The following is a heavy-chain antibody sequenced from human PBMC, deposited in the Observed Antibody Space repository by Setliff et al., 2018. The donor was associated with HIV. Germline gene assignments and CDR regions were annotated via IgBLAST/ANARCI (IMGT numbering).Heavy chain of an antibody. CDR1: GFTFSSYA. D-gene: IGHD1-7*01. V-gene: IGHV3-21*04. Sequence: PGGSLRLSCAASGFTFSSYAMSWVRQAPGKGLEWVSSITNNSDTLYAASVKGRFLISRDNAKNSLYLQMNSLRAEDTAVYYCARVAGTTFPYYFDYWGQGTLVTVSS. CDR3: ARVAGTTFPYYFDY. J-gene: IGHJ4*02. CDR2: ITNNSDT.